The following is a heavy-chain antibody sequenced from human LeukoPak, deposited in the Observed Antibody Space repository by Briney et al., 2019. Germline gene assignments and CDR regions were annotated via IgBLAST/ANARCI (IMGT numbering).Heavy chain of an antibody. CDR1: GGSISSSSYY. V-gene: IGHV4-39*07. CDR2: IYYSGST. Sequence: SETLSLTCTVSGGSISSSSYYWGWIRQPPGKGLEWIGSIYYSGSTYYNPSLKSRVTISVDTSKSQFSLKLSSVTAADTAVYYCARYGSGSTWFDPWGLGTLVTVSS. D-gene: IGHD3-10*01. J-gene: IGHJ5*02. CDR3: ARYGSGSTWFDP.